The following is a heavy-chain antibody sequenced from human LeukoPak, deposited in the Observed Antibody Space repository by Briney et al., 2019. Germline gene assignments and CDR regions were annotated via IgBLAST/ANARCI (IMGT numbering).Heavy chain of an antibody. D-gene: IGHD3-3*01. J-gene: IGHJ4*02. CDR2: INHSGST. Sequence: PSETLSLTCAVYGGSFSGYYWSWIRQPPGKGLEWIGEINHSGSTNYNPSLKSRVTISVDTSKNQFSLKLSSVTAADTAVYYCARGPSYYDFWSGYYRFTNFDYWGQGTLVTVSS. CDR1: GGSFSGYY. V-gene: IGHV4-34*01. CDR3: ARGPSYYDFWSGYYRFTNFDY.